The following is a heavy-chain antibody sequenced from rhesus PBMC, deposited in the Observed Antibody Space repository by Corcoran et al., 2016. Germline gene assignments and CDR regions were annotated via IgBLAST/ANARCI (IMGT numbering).Heavy chain of an antibody. CDR1: GYTFTDYY. CDR2: INPYNGKP. Sequence: QVQLVQSGAEVKKPGSSVKVSCKASGYTFTDYYMHWVRQAPRQGLEWMGWINPYNGKPKYAQKFQGRVTMTRDTSTSTAYRELSSLRSEDTAVYYCARRVYSGSYYYDYWGQGVLVTVSS. J-gene: IGHJ4*01. V-gene: IGHV1S2*01. D-gene: IGHD3-16*01. CDR3: ARRVYSGSYYYDY.